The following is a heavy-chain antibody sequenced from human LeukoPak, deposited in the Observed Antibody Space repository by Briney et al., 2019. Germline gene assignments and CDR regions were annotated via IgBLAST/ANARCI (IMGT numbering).Heavy chain of an antibody. D-gene: IGHD4-17*01. CDR3: SRGDDYGDYATITATHYFGY. V-gene: IGHV3-49*03. CDR2: IRSKAYGGTT. J-gene: IGHJ4*02. CDR1: GFTFGDYA. Sequence: GRSLRLSCTASGFTFGDYAMSWFRQAPGKGLAWVGFIRSKAYGGTTEYAASVNGRFTISRDDSKSIAYLQMNSLKTEDTAVYYCSRGDDYGDYATITATHYFGYWGQGTLVTVSS.